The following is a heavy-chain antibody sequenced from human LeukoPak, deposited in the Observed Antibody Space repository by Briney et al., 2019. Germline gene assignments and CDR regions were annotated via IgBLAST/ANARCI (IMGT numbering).Heavy chain of an antibody. D-gene: IGHD3-22*01. V-gene: IGHV1-24*01. CDR3: ATVRDSSGSFQH. Sequence: ASVKVSCKVSGYTLTELSMHWVRQAPGKGLEWMGGFDTEDGETIYAQKFQGRVTMTEDTSTDTAYMELSSLRSEDTAVYYCATVRDSSGSFQHWGQGTLVTVSS. CDR1: GYTLTELS. CDR2: FDTEDGET. J-gene: IGHJ1*01.